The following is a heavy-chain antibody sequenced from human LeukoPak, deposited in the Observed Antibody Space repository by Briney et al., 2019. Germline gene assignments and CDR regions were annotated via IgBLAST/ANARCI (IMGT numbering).Heavy chain of an antibody. CDR3: AKAEYYDTHWHPEMLNWFDP. V-gene: IGHV3-30*02. D-gene: IGHD3-9*01. Sequence: GGSLRLSCAASGFTFSSYGMHWVRQAPGKGLEWVAFIRYDGSNKYYADSVKGRFTISRDNSKNTLYLQMNSLRAEDTAVYYCAKAEYYDTHWHPEMLNWFDPWGQGTLVTVSS. J-gene: IGHJ5*02. CDR1: GFTFSSYG. CDR2: IRYDGSNK.